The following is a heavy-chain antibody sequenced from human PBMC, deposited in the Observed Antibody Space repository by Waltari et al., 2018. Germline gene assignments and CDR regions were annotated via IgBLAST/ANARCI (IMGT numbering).Heavy chain of an antibody. CDR2: INHSGST. V-gene: IGHV4-34*01. Sequence: QVQLQQWGAGLLKPSETLSLTCAVYGGSFSGYYWSWTRQPPGKGLEWIGEINHSGSTNYNPSLKSRVTISVDTSKNQFSLKLSSVTAADTAVYYCARGKDSSGYYLLNFDYWGQGTLVTVSS. CDR3: ARGKDSSGYYLLNFDY. CDR1: GGSFSGYY. J-gene: IGHJ4*02. D-gene: IGHD3-22*01.